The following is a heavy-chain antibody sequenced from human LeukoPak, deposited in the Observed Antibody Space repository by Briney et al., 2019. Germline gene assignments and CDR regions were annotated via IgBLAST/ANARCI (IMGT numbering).Heavy chain of an antibody. CDR2: IYRGGST. D-gene: IGHD3-22*01. CDR3: ARDLSYDSSAYYHPLDY. Sequence: QPGESLKISCKGSGYSFTSYWIGWVRQAPGKGLEWVSVIYRGGSTYYADSVKGRFIISRDNSKNTVYLQMNSLRAEDTAVYYCARDLSYDSSAYYHPLDYWGQGTLVTVSS. V-gene: IGHV3-66*01. J-gene: IGHJ4*02. CDR1: GYSFTSYW.